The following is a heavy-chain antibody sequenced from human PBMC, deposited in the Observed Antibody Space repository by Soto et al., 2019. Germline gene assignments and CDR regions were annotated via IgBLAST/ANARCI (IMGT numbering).Heavy chain of an antibody. V-gene: IGHV1-69*01. D-gene: IGHD2-2*02. J-gene: IGHJ4*02. CDR2: IIPVFGTT. CDR3: ARWAGFCSSPSCDTALDY. Sequence: QVQLVQSGAEVKKPGSSVKVSCKASGGTFSSHTVSWVRQAPGQGLEWMGGIIPVFGTTNYAQKFQGRVTITADESTSTTYMELSSLRSDDTAVYYWARWAGFCSSPSCDTALDYWGQGTLVTVSS. CDR1: GGTFSSHT.